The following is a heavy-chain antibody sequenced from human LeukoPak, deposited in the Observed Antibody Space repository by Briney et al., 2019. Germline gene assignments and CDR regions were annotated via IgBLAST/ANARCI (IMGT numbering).Heavy chain of an antibody. J-gene: IGHJ5*02. CDR3: AREGTYWGTYNWFDP. D-gene: IGHD3-16*01. CDR1: GFTFSDYY. CDR2: ISSSGSTI. Sequence: GGSLRLSCAASGFTFSDYYMSWIRQAPGKGLEWVSYISSSGSTIYYADSVKGRFTISRDNAKNSLYLQVNSLRAEDTAVYYCAREGTYWGTYNWFDPWGQGTLVTVSS. V-gene: IGHV3-11*01.